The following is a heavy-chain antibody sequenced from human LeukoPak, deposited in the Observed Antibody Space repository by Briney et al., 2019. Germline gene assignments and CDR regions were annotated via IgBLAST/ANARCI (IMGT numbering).Heavy chain of an antibody. V-gene: IGHV1-2*02. J-gene: IGHJ4*02. D-gene: IGHD1-26*01. CDR3: ARRLGGSSEGYEF. CDR1: GYTFTDLTEYY. Sequence: ASVKVSCKAPGYTFTDLTEYYIHWVRQAPGQGLKWMGWINPNNGGTKYAQKFQGRVTMTRDMSMNTAYMELSSLTSDDTAVYYCARRLGGSSEGYEFWGQGPLVTVSS. CDR2: INPNNGGT.